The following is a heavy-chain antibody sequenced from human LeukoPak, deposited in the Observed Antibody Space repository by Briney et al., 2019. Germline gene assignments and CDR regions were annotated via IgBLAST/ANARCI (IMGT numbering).Heavy chain of an antibody. Sequence: GGSLRLSCAASGFTFSSYEMNWVRQAPGKGLEWVSYISSSGSTIYYADSVKGRFTISRDNAKNSLYLQMNSLRAEDTAVYYCARGIVATDAWVYYYGMDVRGKGTTVTVSS. CDR2: ISSSGSTI. V-gene: IGHV3-48*03. CDR3: ARGIVATDAWVYYYGMDV. CDR1: GFTFSSYE. D-gene: IGHD5-12*01. J-gene: IGHJ6*04.